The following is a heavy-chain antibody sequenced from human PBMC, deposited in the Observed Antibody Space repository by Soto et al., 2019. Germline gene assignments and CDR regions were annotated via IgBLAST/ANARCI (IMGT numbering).Heavy chain of an antibody. J-gene: IGHJ4*02. CDR3: ARAMYSSKTDFDY. CDR2: ISSSAGTI. Sequence: QVQLVESGGGLVKPGGSLRLSCAASGFTFSDYYMSWIRQAPGNGLEWVSYISSSAGTISYADSVKGRFTISRDNAKNSLYLQMNSLRGEDTAVYYCARAMYSSKTDFDYWGQGTLVTVSS. V-gene: IGHV3-11*01. D-gene: IGHD6-13*01. CDR1: GFTFSDYY.